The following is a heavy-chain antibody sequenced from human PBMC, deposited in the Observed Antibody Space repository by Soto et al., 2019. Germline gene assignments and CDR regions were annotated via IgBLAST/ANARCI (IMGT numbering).Heavy chain of an antibody. CDR3: ARGGYSGYDARNCSGGSCYSGRPTSHRYYFDY. Sequence: KTSETLSLTCTVSGGSISSYYLSWIRQPPGKXLEWIGYIYYSGSTNYNPSLKSRVTISVDTSKNQFSLKLSSVTAADTAVYYCARGGYSGYDARNCSGGSCYSGRPTSHRYYFDYWGQGTLVTVSS. D-gene: IGHD2-15*01. V-gene: IGHV4-59*01. CDR2: IYYSGST. J-gene: IGHJ4*02. CDR1: GGSISSYY.